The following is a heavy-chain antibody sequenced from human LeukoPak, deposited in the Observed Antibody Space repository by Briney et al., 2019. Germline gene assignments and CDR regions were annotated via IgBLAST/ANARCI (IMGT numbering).Heavy chain of an antibody. Sequence: GGSLRLSCAASGFTFSSYRMLWVRQAPGKGRVGVAVIWHDGSNKYYADSVKGRFTISRDNSKNTLYLQMNSLRAEDTAVYYCARDYGLAVAGREYTWFDPWGQGTRVTVSS. V-gene: IGHV3-33*01. CDR1: GFTFSSYR. D-gene: IGHD6-19*01. J-gene: IGHJ5*02. CDR2: IWHDGSNK. CDR3: ARDYGLAVAGREYTWFDP.